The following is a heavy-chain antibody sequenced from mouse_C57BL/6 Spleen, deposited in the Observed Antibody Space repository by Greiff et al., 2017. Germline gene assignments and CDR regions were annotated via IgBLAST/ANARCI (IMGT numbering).Heavy chain of an antibody. CDR2: ILPGSGST. CDR3: ERGDSSGYDAMDY. D-gene: IGHD3-2*02. CDR1: GYTFTGYW. Sequence: QVQLQQSGAELMKPGASVKLSCKATGYTFTGYWIEWVKQRPGHGLEWIGEILPGSGSTNYNEKFKGKATFTADTSSNTAYMQLSSLTTEDSDIYYSERGDSSGYDAMDYWGQGTSVTVSS. V-gene: IGHV1-9*01. J-gene: IGHJ4*01.